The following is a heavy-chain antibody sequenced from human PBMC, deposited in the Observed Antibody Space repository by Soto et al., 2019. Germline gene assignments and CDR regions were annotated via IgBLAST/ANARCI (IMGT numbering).Heavy chain of an antibody. J-gene: IGHJ4*02. Sequence: PSETLSLTCTVSSDSISSYYWSWIRQPPGKGLEWIGYTSYSGSTDYNPSLKSRVTISGDTSKNQFSLKVSSVTAADTAVYYCARGTSWQLPFDYWGQGTLVTVSS. CDR3: ARGTSWQLPFDY. CDR2: TSYSGST. D-gene: IGHD6-13*01. V-gene: IGHV4-59*01. CDR1: SDSISSYY.